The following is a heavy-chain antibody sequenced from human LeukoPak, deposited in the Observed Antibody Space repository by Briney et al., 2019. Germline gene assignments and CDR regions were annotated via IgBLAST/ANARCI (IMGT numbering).Heavy chain of an antibody. J-gene: IGHJ4*02. Sequence: NPSETLSLTCAVYGGSFSGYYWSWIRQPPGKGLEWIGEINHSGSTNYNPSLKSRVTISVDTSKNQFSLKLSSVTAADTAVYYCARDITGSFDYWGQGNLVTVSS. CDR1: GGSFSGYY. CDR3: ARDITGSFDY. CDR2: INHSGST. V-gene: IGHV4-34*01. D-gene: IGHD1-14*01.